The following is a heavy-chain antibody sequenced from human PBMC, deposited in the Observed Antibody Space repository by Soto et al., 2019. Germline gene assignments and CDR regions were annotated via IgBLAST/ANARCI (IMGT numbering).Heavy chain of an antibody. Sequence: SETLSLTCTVSGGSISSYYWSWIRQPPGKGLEWIGYIYYSGSTNYNPSLKSRVTISVDTSKNQFSLKLSSVTAADTAVYYCARSPPYCSSTSCFGTFDIWGQGTMVTVSS. CDR2: IYYSGST. CDR1: GGSISSYY. V-gene: IGHV4-59*01. D-gene: IGHD2-2*01. J-gene: IGHJ3*02. CDR3: ARSPPYCSSTSCFGTFDI.